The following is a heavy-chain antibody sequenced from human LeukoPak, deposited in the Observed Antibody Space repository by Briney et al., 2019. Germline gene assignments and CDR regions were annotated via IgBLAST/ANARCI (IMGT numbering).Heavy chain of an antibody. Sequence: SETLSLTCTVSGGSISSYYWSWIRQPPGKGLEWIGYIYYSGSTNYNPSLKSRVTMSVDTSKNQFSLKLSSVTATDTAVYYCARENYGSGSYRVDYWGQGTLVTVSS. J-gene: IGHJ4*02. CDR3: ARENYGSGSYRVDY. D-gene: IGHD3-10*01. V-gene: IGHV4-59*01. CDR2: IYYSGST. CDR1: GGSISSYY.